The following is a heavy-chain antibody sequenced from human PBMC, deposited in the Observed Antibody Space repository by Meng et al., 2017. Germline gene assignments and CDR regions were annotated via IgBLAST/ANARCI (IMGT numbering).Heavy chain of an antibody. D-gene: IGHD2-15*01. J-gene: IGHJ4*02. CDR1: GGSISSSKW. Sequence: VRRAGAGPGLVRPPGTRSISSGGAGGSISSSKWWSWVRQPPGKGLEWIGEIYHSGSTNYNPSLKSRVTISVDKSKNQFSLKLSSVTAADTAVYYCARDTNGYCSGGSCYALVNWGQGTLVTVSS. CDR2: IYHSGST. CDR3: ARDTNGYCSGGSCYALVN. V-gene: IGHV4-4*03.